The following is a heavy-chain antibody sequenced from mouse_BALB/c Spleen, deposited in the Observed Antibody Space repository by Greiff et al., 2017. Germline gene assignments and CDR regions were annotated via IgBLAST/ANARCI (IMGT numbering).Heavy chain of an antibody. CDR3: ARRGGDGYYLY. Sequence: EVKVVESGGGLVKPGGSLKLSCAASGFAFSSYDMSWVRQTPEKRLEWVAYISSGGGSTYYPDTVKGRFTISRDNAKNTLYLQMSSLKSEDTAMYYCARRGGDGYYLYWGQGTLVTVSA. CDR2: ISSGGGST. CDR1: GFAFSSYD. D-gene: IGHD2-3*01. V-gene: IGHV5-12-1*01. J-gene: IGHJ3*01.